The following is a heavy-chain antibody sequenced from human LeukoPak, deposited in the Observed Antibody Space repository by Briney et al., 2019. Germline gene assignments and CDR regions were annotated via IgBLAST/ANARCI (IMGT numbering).Heavy chain of an antibody. Sequence: SGTLSLTCTVSGGSISSSTYYWGWIRQPPGKGLEWIGAIYYTGTTYYNPSLRSRVTISVDTSKNHFSLNLRSVTAADTALYYCASAPRQASIGGLDYWGQGTLVTVSS. V-gene: IGHV4-39*02. CDR3: ASAPRQASIGGLDY. CDR2: IYYTGTT. D-gene: IGHD3-16*01. CDR1: GGSISSSTYY. J-gene: IGHJ4*02.